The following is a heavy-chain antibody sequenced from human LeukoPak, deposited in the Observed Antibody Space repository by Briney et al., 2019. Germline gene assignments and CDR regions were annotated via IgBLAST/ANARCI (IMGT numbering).Heavy chain of an antibody. J-gene: IGHJ4*02. V-gene: IGHV3-74*01. D-gene: IGHD1-14*01. CDR3: ASRTGVY. CDR2: MNTDGSST. Sequence: GGSLRLSCAASRFTLSSYWMHWVRHAPGKGLVWVSRMNTDGSSTNYADSVKGRFTISRDNAMNTLYLQMNNLRAEDTAVYYCASRTGVYWGQGTLVSVSS. CDR1: RFTLSSYW.